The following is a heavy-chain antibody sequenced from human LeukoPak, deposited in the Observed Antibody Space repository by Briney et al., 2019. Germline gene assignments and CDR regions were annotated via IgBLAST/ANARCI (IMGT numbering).Heavy chain of an antibody. J-gene: IGHJ4*02. CDR1: GFTFDDYA. CDR2: ISWNSGSI. Sequence: GGSLRLSCAASGFTFDDYAMHWVRQAPGKGLEWVSDISWNSGSIGYADSVKGRFTISRDNAKNSLYLQMNSLRAEDTALYYCAACGGDCYWGQGTLVTVSS. CDR3: AACGGDCY. D-gene: IGHD2-21*02. V-gene: IGHV3-9*01.